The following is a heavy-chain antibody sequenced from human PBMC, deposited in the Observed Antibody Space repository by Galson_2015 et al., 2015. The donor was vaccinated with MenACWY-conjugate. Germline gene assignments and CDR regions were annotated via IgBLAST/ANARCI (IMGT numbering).Heavy chain of an antibody. V-gene: IGHV3-23*01. CDR3: GKQGLKWELRKSAFDY. Sequence: SLRLSCAASGFPFSTHAMNWVRQAPGKGLESVSQISGNGDSTYYADSVEGRFSISRDNSKNTVYLHMNSVRAEDTAMYYCGKQGLKWELRKSAFDYRGQGTLVIVSS. D-gene: IGHD1-26*01. CDR1: GFPFSTHA. CDR2: ISGNGDST. J-gene: IGHJ4*02.